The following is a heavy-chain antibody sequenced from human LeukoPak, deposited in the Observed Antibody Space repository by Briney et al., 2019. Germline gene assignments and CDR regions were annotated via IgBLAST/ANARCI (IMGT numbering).Heavy chain of an antibody. CDR1: GFTFTDYY. V-gene: IGHV3-11*01. J-gene: IGHJ6*03. Sequence: GGSLRLSCAASGFTFTDYYMGWIRQAPGKGLEWLSYISGSGSTIFYADSVKGRFTISRDNAKTSVDLQMNSLRTEDTAVYYCARDFNRITMVRGVSDYNYMDVWGKGTTVTVSS. D-gene: IGHD3-10*01. CDR2: ISGSGSTI. CDR3: ARDFNRITMVRGVSDYNYMDV.